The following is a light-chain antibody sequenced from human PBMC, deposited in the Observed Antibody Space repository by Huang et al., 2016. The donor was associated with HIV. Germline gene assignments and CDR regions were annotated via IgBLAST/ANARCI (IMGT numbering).Light chain of an antibody. CDR3: QQSYSAPYT. CDR1: RNIANY. V-gene: IGKV1-39*01. Sequence: DIRMTQSPSSLSSSAGDRVTITCRASRNIANYLNWYQQKPGRAPKFLIYAASSLQSGVPSRFSANGSGTDFILSINSLQPEDFAIYYCQQSYSAPYTFGQGTELEI. J-gene: IGKJ2*01. CDR2: AAS.